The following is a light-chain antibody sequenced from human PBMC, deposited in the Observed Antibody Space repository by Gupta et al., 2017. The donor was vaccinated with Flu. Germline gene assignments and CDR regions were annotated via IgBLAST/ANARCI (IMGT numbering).Light chain of an antibody. CDR3: MQGSRWPWA. V-gene: IGKV2-30*01. CDR2: QVS. CDR1: QGLVYSDGNTY. Sequence: TSCRSSQGLVYSDGNTYLHWFQQRPGQSPRRLIYQVSHRESGVPDRFSGSGSGTDFTLKISRVEAEDVGVYYCMQGSRWPWAFGQGTKVEIK. J-gene: IGKJ1*01.